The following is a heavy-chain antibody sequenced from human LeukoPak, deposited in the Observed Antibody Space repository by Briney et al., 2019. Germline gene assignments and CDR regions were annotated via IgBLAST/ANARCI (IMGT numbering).Heavy chain of an antibody. J-gene: IGHJ2*01. V-gene: IGHV4-31*03. CDR2: IYYSGST. CDR3: ARGRITMVRGAPWYFDL. CDR1: GGSISSGGYY. D-gene: IGHD3-10*01. Sequence: SETLSLTCTVSGGSISSGGYYWSWIRQHPGKGLEWIGYIYYSGSTYYNPSLKSRVTISVDTSKNQFFLKLSSVTAADTAVYYCARGRITMVRGAPWYFDLWGRGTLVTVSS.